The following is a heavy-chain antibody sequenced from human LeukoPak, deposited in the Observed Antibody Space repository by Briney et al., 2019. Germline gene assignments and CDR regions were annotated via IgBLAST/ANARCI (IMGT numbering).Heavy chain of an antibody. CDR2: INPNSGGT. V-gene: IGHV1-2*02. CDR1: GYTFTGYY. CDR3: ARDSRSEVVPAAANDY. D-gene: IGHD2-2*01. Sequence: ASVKVSCKASGYTFTGYYMHWVRQAPGQGLEWMGWINPNSGGTDYAQKFQGRVTMTRDTSISTAYMELSRLRSDDTAVYYCARDSRSEVVPAAANDYWGQGTLVTVSS. J-gene: IGHJ4*02.